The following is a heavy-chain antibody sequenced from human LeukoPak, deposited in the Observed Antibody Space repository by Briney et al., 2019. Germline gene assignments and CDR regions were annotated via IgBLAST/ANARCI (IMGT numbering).Heavy chain of an antibody. J-gene: IGHJ4*02. V-gene: IGHV4-59*08. D-gene: IGHD6-13*01. CDR1: GGSISNYY. CDR3: ARLSRIAAPDY. Sequence: SETLSLTCTVSGGSISNYYWIWIRQPPGKGLEWIGYFRYSGSTNYNPSLKGRVTISVDTSKNQFSLKLTSVTAADTAVYYCARLSRIAAPDYWGLGALVTVSS. CDR2: FRYSGST.